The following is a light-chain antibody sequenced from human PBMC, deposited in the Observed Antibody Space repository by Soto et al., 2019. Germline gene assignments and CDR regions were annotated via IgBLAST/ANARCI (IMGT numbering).Light chain of an antibody. CDR1: QRVSSY. J-gene: IGKJ3*01. CDR2: DAS. Sequence: EIVLTQSPATLSLSPGERATLSCRASQRVSSYLAWYQQRPGQAPRLLIYDASTRATGVPARFSGSGSGTAFTLTISSLEPEDFAVYYCQQYGNWPPCTFGRGTKVEIK. CDR3: QQYGNWPPCT. V-gene: IGKV3-11*01.